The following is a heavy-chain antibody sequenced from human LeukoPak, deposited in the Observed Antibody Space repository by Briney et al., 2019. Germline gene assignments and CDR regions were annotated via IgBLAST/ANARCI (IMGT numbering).Heavy chain of an antibody. CDR3: AELGITMIGGV. J-gene: IGHJ6*04. D-gene: IGHD3-10*02. Sequence: GGSLRLSCAASGFTFRSYSMSWVRQAPGKGLEWVAKMNEYGSDIFYVDSVKGRFTISRDNAKNSLYLQMNSLRAEDTAVYYCAELGITMIGGVWGKGTTVTISS. V-gene: IGHV3-7*01. CDR1: GFTFRSYS. CDR2: MNEYGSDI.